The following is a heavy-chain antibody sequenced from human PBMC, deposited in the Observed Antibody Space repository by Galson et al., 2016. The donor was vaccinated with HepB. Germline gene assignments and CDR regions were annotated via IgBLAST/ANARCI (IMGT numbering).Heavy chain of an antibody. J-gene: IGHJ4*02. CDR3: AKGTTLQVHFGYFDH. CDR1: GCTFSNYA. CDR2: ISDSGGST. D-gene: IGHD1/OR15-1a*01. V-gene: IGHV3-23*01. Sequence: SLRLSCAASGCTFSNYAMSWVRQAPGKGLEWVSGISDSGGSTYFADSVMGRFTISRDNSKNTLYLQMNSLRVDDTAVYYCAKGTTLQVHFGYFDHWGQGTLVTVSS.